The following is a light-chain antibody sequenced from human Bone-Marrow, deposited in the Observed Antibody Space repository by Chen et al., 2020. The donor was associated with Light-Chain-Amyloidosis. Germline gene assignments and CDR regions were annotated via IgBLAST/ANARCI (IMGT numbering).Light chain of an antibody. Sequence: DIQMTQSQSSVSASVGDRVTITCRASKGISSWLAWYQQKPGKSHKLLIYAASSLQSGVPSRFSGSGSVTDFTLTISSLQPEDFATYYCQHANSFPLTFGGGTKVEIK. V-gene: IGKV1D-12*01. CDR1: KGISSW. CDR2: AAS. CDR3: QHANSFPLT. J-gene: IGKJ4*01.